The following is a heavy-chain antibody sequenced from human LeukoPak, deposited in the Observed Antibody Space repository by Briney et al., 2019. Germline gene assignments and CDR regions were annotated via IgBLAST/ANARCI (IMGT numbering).Heavy chain of an antibody. CDR1: GFTFNDYY. CDR2: ISGGTDYT. V-gene: IGHV3-11*06. J-gene: IGHJ4*02. D-gene: IGHD3-16*01. Sequence: GGSLRLSCAASGFTFNDYYMSWIRQAPGKGLEWASYISGGTDYTSNADSVKGRFTISRDNAKNSLYLQMNSLRAEDTAVYFCARGGSYFDYWGQGTLVTVSS. CDR3: ARGGSYFDY.